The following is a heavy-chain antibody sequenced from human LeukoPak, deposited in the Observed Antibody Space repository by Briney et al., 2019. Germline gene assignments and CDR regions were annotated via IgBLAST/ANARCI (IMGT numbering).Heavy chain of an antibody. CDR1: GFTFSRYW. CDR2: INSDGSTT. Sequence: GGSLRLSCAASGFTFSRYWMHLVRQAPGKGLVWVSRINSDGSTTTYADSVKGRFTISRDNAKNSLYLQMNSLRAEDTAVYYCARDRNTFGVDYWGQGTLVTVSS. J-gene: IGHJ4*02. D-gene: IGHD3-10*01. V-gene: IGHV3-74*01. CDR3: ARDRNTFGVDY.